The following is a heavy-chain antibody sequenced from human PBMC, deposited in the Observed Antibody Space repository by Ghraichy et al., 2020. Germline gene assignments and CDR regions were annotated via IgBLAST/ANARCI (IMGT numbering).Heavy chain of an antibody. CDR3: AKGPGTFVVVTAIPGWLDY. Sequence: GESLNISCAASGFTFSSYAMSWVRQAPGKGLEWVSAISGSGGSTYYADSVKGRFTISRDNSKNTLYLQMNSLRAEDTAVYYCAKGPGTFVVVTAIPGWLDYWGQGTLVTVSS. J-gene: IGHJ4*02. D-gene: IGHD2-21*02. CDR1: GFTFSSYA. CDR2: ISGSGGST. V-gene: IGHV3-23*01.